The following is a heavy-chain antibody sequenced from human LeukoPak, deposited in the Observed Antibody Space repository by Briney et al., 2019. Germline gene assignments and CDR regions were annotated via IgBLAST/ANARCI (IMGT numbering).Heavy chain of an antibody. J-gene: IGHJ4*02. D-gene: IGHD4-17*01. V-gene: IGHV1-69*05. CDR3: AREAQDYGDSLGDY. CDR1: GGTSNNSA. Sequence: ASVKVSCKASGGTSNNSAITWVRQAPGQGLEWMGGIVPMFGTANYAQKFHGTVTITTDESTSTVYMELSSLRSEDTAVYYRAREAQDYGDSLGDYWGQGTLVTVSS. CDR2: IVPMFGTA.